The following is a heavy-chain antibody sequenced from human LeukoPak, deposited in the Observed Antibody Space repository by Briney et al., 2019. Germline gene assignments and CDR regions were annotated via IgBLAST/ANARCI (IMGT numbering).Heavy chain of an antibody. J-gene: IGHJ4*02. CDR1: EFTFSTYG. CDR3: AKDRYSGLDTIDY. D-gene: IGHD6-13*01. CDR2: ISYDGSYK. Sequence: GRSLRLSCAASEFTFSTYGMHWVRQAPGKGPEWVAVISYDGSYKFYADSVKGRFTISRDNSKSTLYLQMNSLRAEDTAVYYCAKDRYSGLDTIDYWGQGTLVTVSS. V-gene: IGHV3-30*18.